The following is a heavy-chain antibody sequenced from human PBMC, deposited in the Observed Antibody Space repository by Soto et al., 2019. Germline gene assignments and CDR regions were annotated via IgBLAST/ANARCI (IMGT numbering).Heavy chain of an antibody. CDR3: ARGRYCLTGRCFPNWFDS. D-gene: IGHD2-15*01. CDR1: GDSISTVDYF. J-gene: IGHJ5*01. V-gene: IGHV4-30-4*01. Sequence: SETLSLTCSVSGDSISTVDYFWAWIRQPPGQALEYIGYIYKSATTYYNPSFESRVAISLDTSKSQFSLNATSVTAADTAVYFCARGRYCLTGRCFPNWFDSWGQGTLVTVSS. CDR2: IYKSATT.